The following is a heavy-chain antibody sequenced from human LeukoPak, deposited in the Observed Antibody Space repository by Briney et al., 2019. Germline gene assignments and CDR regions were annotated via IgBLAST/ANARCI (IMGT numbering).Heavy chain of an antibody. CDR3: ARADYYDSSGQSFDS. V-gene: IGHV4-61*02. Sequence: SETLSLTCTVSGGSISSGSYYWSWIRQPAGKGLEWIGRIYTSGSTNYNPSLKSRVTISVDTSKNQFSLKLGFVTAADTAVYYCARADYYDSSGQSFDSWGQGTLVTVSS. D-gene: IGHD3-22*01. J-gene: IGHJ4*02. CDR1: GGSISSGSYY. CDR2: IYTSGST.